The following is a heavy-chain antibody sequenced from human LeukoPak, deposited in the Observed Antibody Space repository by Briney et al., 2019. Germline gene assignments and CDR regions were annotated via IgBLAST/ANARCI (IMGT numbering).Heavy chain of an antibody. D-gene: IGHD2-21*01. J-gene: IGHJ4*02. CDR3: ARQCGGDCFDY. V-gene: IGHV4-39*01. Sequence: PSETLSLTCTVSGGSISGGSYYWSWIRQPPGKGLEWIGEINHSGSTNYNPSLKSRVTISVDTSKNQFSLKLSSVTAADTAVYYCARQCGGDCFDYWGQGTLVTVSS. CDR2: INHSGST. CDR1: GGSISGGSYY.